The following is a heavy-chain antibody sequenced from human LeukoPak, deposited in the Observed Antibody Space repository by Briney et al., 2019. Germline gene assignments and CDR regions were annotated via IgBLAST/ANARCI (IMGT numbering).Heavy chain of an antibody. D-gene: IGHD2-21*01. Sequence: GGSLRLSCAASGFSFSSYWMNWVRQPPGKGLEWLANIKEDGSEKYYVDSLKGRFTISRDNSKNTLYLQMNSLRVEDTAVYYCAKDREGDQANWFDPWGQGTLVTVSS. J-gene: IGHJ5*02. CDR3: AKDREGDQANWFDP. V-gene: IGHV3-7*03. CDR2: IKEDGSEK. CDR1: GFSFSSYW.